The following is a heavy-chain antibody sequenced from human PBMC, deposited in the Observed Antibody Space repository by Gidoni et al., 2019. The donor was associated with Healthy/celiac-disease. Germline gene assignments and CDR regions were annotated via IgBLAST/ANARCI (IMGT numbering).Heavy chain of an antibody. CDR3: ARRGGYQLREGYYYGMDV. CDR2: IYPGDSDT. Sequence: EVQLVQSGAEVKKPGESLQISCKGSGYSFTSYWTGWVRQMPGKGLEWRGIIYPGDSDTIYSPSFQGQVTISADKSISTAYLQWSSLKASDTAMYYCARRGGYQLREGYYYGMDVWGQGTTVTVSS. CDR1: GYSFTSYW. V-gene: IGHV5-51*01. J-gene: IGHJ6*02. D-gene: IGHD2-2*01.